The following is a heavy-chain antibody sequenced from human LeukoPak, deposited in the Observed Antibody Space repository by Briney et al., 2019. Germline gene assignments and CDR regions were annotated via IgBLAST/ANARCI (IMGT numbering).Heavy chain of an antibody. J-gene: IGHJ4*02. V-gene: IGHV1-46*01. Sequence: ASVKVSCKASGYTFTSYDINWVRQAPGQGLEWMGIINLSGRSTTYAQKFQGRVTMTRDMSTSTVYMELSSLRSEDTAVYYCTRAPILRLGELSNFDYWGQGTLVTVSS. CDR2: INLSGRST. CDR3: TRAPILRLGELSNFDY. CDR1: GYTFTSYD. D-gene: IGHD3-16*01.